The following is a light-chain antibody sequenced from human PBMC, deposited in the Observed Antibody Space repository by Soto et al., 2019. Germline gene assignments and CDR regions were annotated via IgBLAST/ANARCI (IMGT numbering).Light chain of an antibody. CDR3: SSYTSSSTPYV. J-gene: IGLJ1*01. Sequence: QSVLTQPASVSGSPGQSITISCAGTSSDVGGYNYVSWYQQHPGKAPKLMIYDVSNRPSGVSNRLSGSKSGNTASLTISGFQAEDEADYYCSSYTSSSTPYVFGTGTKVTVL. V-gene: IGLV2-14*01. CDR2: DVS. CDR1: SSDVGGYNY.